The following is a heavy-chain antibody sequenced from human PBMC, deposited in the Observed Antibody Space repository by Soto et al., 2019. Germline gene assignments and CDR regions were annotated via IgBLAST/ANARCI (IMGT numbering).Heavy chain of an antibody. CDR1: GFTFSDYY. V-gene: IGHV3-11*06. J-gene: IGHJ5*02. Sequence: GGSLRLSCAASGFTFSDYYMSWIRQAPGKGLEWVSYISSSSSYTNYADSVKGRFTISRDNAKNSLYLQMNSLRAEDTAVYYCARGQTEYCSSTSCYIHWFDPWGQGTLVTVSS. CDR2: ISSSSSYT. D-gene: IGHD2-2*02. CDR3: ARGQTEYCSSTSCYIHWFDP.